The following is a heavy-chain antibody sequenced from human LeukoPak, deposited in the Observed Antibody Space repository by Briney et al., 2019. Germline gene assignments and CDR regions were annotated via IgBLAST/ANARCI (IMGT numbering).Heavy chain of an antibody. CDR2: ISRYSSYA. CDR3: VRASRTIDF. D-gene: IGHD2-21*01. V-gene: IGHV3-11*06. CDR1: GFSFSDYY. Sequence: GGSLRLSCAASGFSFSDYYMSWIRQAPGEGLEWVSYISRYSSYANYADSVKGRFTISRDNAKNSLYLQMNSLTAEDTAVYYCVRASRTIDFWGQGTLVTVSS. J-gene: IGHJ4*02.